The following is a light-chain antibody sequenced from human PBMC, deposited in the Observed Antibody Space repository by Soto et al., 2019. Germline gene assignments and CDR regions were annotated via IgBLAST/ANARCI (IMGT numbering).Light chain of an antibody. CDR3: QQYGTSPLT. J-gene: IGKJ4*01. CDR1: HDTDTNS. V-gene: IGKV3-20*01. CDR2: GAS. Sequence: EIVLTQSPGTLSLSPGERATLTCRASHDTDTNSLSWYQQKPDQAPMLVIYGASSRATGIPDRFSGSGSGTDFTLTISRLEPEDFAVYYCQQYGTSPLTFGGGTKVEIK.